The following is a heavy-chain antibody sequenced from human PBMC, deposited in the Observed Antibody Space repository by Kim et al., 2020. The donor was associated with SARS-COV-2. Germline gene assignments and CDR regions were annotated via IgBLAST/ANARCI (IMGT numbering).Heavy chain of an antibody. J-gene: IGHJ4*01. CDR1: GGSVSSGSYY. CDR2: IYYSGST. CDR3: ARALRLYSSPPKNFDY. V-gene: IGHV4-61*01. Sequence: SETLSLTCTVSGGSVSSGSYYWSWIRQPPGKGLEWIGYIYYSGSTNYNPSLKSRVTISVDTSKNQFSLKLSSVTAADTAVYYCARALRLYSSPPKNFDY. D-gene: IGHD5-18*01.